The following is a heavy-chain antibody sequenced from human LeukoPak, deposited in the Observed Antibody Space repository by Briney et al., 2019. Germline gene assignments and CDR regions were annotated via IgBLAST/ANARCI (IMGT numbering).Heavy chain of an antibody. D-gene: IGHD2-15*01. CDR3: ARSVVAATQGYYYYYYMDV. V-gene: IGHV4-59*11. CDR2: IYYSGRI. J-gene: IGHJ6*03. Sequence: PSETLSLTCTVSGGSISSHCWSWIRQPPGKGLEWIGYIYYSGRIIYNPSLKSRVTISVDTSKTQFSLKLSSVTAADTAVYYCARSVVAATQGYYYYYYMDVWGKGTTVTVSS. CDR1: GGSISSHC.